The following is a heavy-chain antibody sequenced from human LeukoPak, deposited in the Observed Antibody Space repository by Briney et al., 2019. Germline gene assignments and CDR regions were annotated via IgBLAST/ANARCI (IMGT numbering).Heavy chain of an antibody. CDR2: ISGSSSTI. Sequence: YPGGSLRLSCAASGFTFSDYNMNWVRQAPGKGLEWVSYISGSSSTIYYADSVKGRFTISRDNAKNSLYLQMNSLRAEDTAVYYCARRQLIDYWGQGTLVTVSS. CDR1: GFTFSDYN. J-gene: IGHJ4*02. D-gene: IGHD6-6*01. CDR3: ARRQLIDY. V-gene: IGHV3-48*04.